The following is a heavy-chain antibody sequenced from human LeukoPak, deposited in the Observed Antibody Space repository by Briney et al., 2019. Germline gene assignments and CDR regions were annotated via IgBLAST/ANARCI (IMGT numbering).Heavy chain of an antibody. CDR2: IYRSGST. CDR3: ASIAVSRVDY. V-gene: IGHV4-38-2*02. D-gene: IGHD6-19*01. Sequence: SETLSLTCTVSGYSISSGYYWGWIRQPPGKGLEWIGSIYRSGSTYYNPSLKSRVTISVDTSKNQFSLKLSSVTAADTAVYYCASIAVSRVDYWGQGTLVTVSS. J-gene: IGHJ4*02. CDR1: GYSISSGYY.